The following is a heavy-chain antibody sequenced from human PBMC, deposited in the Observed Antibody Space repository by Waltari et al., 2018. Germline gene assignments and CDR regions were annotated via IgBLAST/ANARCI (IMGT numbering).Heavy chain of an antibody. Sequence: EVQLLESGGGLVQPGGSLRLSCAASGFTLRTYAMHWGRQVRGKGLEWVASIGAAGETKYLDSVKGRFTISRESAKNSLNLQMNSLTGGDTAVYHCARGDPTAGAIDYWGQGTLVTVSS. V-gene: IGHV3-13*01. CDR1: GFTLRTYA. D-gene: IGHD3-9*01. J-gene: IGHJ4*02. CDR2: IGAAGET. CDR3: ARGDPTAGAIDY.